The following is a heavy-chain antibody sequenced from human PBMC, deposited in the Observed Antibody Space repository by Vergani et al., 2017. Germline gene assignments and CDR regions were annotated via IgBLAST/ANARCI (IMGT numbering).Heavy chain of an antibody. D-gene: IGHD1-26*01. CDR2: ISSSSSYI. CDR3: TRGRGYSGFTHFDY. Sequence: VQLVESGGGLVKPGGSLRLSCAASGFTFSSYSMNWVRQAPGKGLEWVSSISSSSSYIYYADSVKGRFTISRDNAKNSLYLQMNSLRAEDTAVYYCTRGRGYSGFTHFDYWGQGTLVTVSS. CDR1: GFTFSSYS. J-gene: IGHJ4*02. V-gene: IGHV3-21*01.